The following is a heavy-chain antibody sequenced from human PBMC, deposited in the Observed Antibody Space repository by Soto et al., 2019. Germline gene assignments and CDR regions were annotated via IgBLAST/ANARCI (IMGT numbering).Heavy chain of an antibody. CDR3: ARTQGGATADDYFDY. Sequence: QVRLQESGPGLVKPSKTLSLTCTVSGGSISSGDYYWSWIRHHPGGGLEWIGYIHYSGNTYYDPSLKSRLTMSVDTSKNQCSLNLSSVTAADTAVYYCARTQGGATADDYFDYWGLGTLVTVSS. D-gene: IGHD4-17*01. J-gene: IGHJ4*02. CDR2: IHYSGNT. CDR1: GGSISSGDYY. V-gene: IGHV4-31*03.